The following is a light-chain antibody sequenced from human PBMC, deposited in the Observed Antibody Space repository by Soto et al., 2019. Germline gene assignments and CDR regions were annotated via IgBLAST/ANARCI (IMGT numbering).Light chain of an antibody. CDR1: QSISSW. CDR3: QQYNSYSQT. CDR2: KAS. Sequence: DIQMTQSPSTLSGSLGVRVTITCRASQSISSWLAWYQQKPGKAPKLLIYKASSLESGVPSRFSGSGSGTEFTLTISSLQPDDFATYYCQQYNSYSQTFGQGTKVDI. J-gene: IGKJ1*01. V-gene: IGKV1-5*03.